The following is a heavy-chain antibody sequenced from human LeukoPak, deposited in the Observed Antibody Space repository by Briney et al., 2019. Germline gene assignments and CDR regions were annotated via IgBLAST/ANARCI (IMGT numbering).Heavy chain of an antibody. CDR1: GGSFSGYY. CDR3: ARLGGSFEY. Sequence: SETLSLTCAVYGGSFSGYYWSWIRQPPGKGLEWIGEINHSGSTNYNPSLKSRVTISVVTSKNQFSLKLSSVTAADTAVYYCARLGGSFEYWGQGTLVTVSS. CDR2: INHSGST. D-gene: IGHD1-26*01. V-gene: IGHV4-34*01. J-gene: IGHJ4*02.